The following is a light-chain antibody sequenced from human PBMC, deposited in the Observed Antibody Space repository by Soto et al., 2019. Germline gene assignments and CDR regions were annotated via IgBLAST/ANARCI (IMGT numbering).Light chain of an antibody. CDR2: GAS. CDR3: QQYGTSIT. V-gene: IGKV3-20*01. CDR1: QSFSSSY. J-gene: IGKJ5*01. Sequence: EIVLTQSPGTLSLSPGERATLSCRASQSFSSSYLAWYQQKPGQAPRLLIYGASSRATGIPDMFSGSGSGTDFSLIISRLEPEDFAVYYCQQYGTSITFGQGTRLEI.